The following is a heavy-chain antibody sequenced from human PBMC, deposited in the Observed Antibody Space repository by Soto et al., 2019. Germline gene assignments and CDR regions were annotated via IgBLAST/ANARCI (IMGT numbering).Heavy chain of an antibody. CDR1: GDGVSSNSAA. D-gene: IGHD6-19*01. Sequence: SQTLSLTCAISGDGVSSNSAAWNWIRQSPSRGLEWLGRTYYRSKWYNDYVGSVKSRITINPDTSKNQFSLQLNSMTPEDTAVYYCARATWLDYAFDIWGQGTMVTVSS. CDR3: ARATWLDYAFDI. V-gene: IGHV6-1*01. J-gene: IGHJ3*02. CDR2: TYYRSKWYN.